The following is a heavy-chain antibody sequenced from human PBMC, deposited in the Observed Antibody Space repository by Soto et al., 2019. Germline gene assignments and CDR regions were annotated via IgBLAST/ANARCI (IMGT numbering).Heavy chain of an antibody. D-gene: IGHD2-15*01. Sequence: GGSLRLSCEASGFTFAAYAMAWVRQAPGKGLEWVSGISASGDNTYYAESVKGRFTMSRGNSKNTLNLQMNSLKAEDTAVYYFAKLDCSGDNCHHYWCQGTLVSLSS. CDR1: GFTFAAYA. J-gene: IGHJ4*02. V-gene: IGHV3-23*01. CDR3: AKLDCSGDNCHHY. CDR2: ISASGDNT.